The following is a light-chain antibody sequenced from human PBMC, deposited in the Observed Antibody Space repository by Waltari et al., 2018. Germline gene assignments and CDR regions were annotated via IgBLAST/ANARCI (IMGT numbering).Light chain of an antibody. J-gene: IGLJ2*01. V-gene: IGLV2-14*01. CDR1: SSDVGGYNF. Sequence: QSALTQPASVSGSPGQSITISCTGTSSDVGGYNFVSWYQQHPGKAPKLIIYDFSNRPSGVSNRCSGSKSSNTASLTISGLQAEDEADYYCSSYTSSSTLVVFGGGTKLTVL. CDR2: DFS. CDR3: SSYTSSSTLVV.